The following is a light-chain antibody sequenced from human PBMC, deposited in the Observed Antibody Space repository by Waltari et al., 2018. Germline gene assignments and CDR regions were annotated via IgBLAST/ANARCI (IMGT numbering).Light chain of an antibody. CDR3: QQYNTYSA. CDR2: KAS. V-gene: IGKV1-5*03. J-gene: IGKJ2*01. Sequence: DIQMPQSPSTLSASVGARVTITCRASQTIGTWLAWYQQKPGKAPKLLIYKASTLESGVPSRFSGSGSGTEFTLTINSLQPDDFATYYCQQYNTYSAFGQGTRLEIE. CDR1: QTIGTW.